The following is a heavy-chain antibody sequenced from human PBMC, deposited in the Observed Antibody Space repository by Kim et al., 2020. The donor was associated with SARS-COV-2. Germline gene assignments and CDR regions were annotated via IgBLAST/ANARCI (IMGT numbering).Heavy chain of an antibody. CDR3: ARDPGLVSVAGT. Sequence: SVKVSCKASGGTFSSYAISWVRQAPGQGLEWMGGIIPIFGTANYAQKFQGRVTITADESTSTAYMELSSLRSEDTAVYYCARDPGLVSVAGTWGQGTLVTVSS. V-gene: IGHV1-69*13. CDR2: IIPIFGTA. D-gene: IGHD6-19*01. J-gene: IGHJ4*02. CDR1: GGTFSSYA.